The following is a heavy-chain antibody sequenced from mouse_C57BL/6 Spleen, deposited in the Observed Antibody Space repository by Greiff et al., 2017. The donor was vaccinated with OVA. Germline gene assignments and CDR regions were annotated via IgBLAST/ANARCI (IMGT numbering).Heavy chain of an antibody. D-gene: IGHD1-1*01. CDR3: SKGGDCYGNRVAMGH. CDR2: ISDGGSYT. CDR1: GFTFRSYA. Sequence: EVQGVESGGGLVKPGGSLKLPCAAPGFTFRSYAMSWVRQTPEKRLEWVATISDGGSYTYYPDNVKGRFTISRYNAKNNLYLQMSQLKSEDTAMYYCSKGGDCYGNRVAMGHWGHGASVTVSS. V-gene: IGHV5-4*01. J-gene: IGHJ4*01.